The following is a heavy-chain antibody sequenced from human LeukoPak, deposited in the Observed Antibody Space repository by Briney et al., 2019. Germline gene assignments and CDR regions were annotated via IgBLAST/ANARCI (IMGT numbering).Heavy chain of an antibody. D-gene: IGHD3-10*01. CDR3: ARGEERIWFGELPFDP. V-gene: IGHV5-51*01. Sequence: GESLKISCKGSGHSFTSYWIGWVRQMPGKGLEWMGIIYPGDSDTRYSPSFQGQVTISADKSNSTAYLQWSSLKASDTAMYYCARGEERIWFGELPFDPWGQGTLVTVSS. CDR2: IYPGDSDT. CDR1: GHSFTSYW. J-gene: IGHJ5*02.